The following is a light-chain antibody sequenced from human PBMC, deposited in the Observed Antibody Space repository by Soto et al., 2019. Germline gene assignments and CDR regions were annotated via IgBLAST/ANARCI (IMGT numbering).Light chain of an antibody. CDR1: QSVSSSY. Sequence: VLTQSPGTLSLSPGERATLSCRASQSVSSSYLAWYQQKPGQAPRLLIYGASSRATGIPDRFSGSGSGTDFTLTISRLEPEDFAVYYCQQYGSSRFFGQGTKV. V-gene: IGKV3-20*01. CDR2: GAS. CDR3: QQYGSSRF. J-gene: IGKJ2*01.